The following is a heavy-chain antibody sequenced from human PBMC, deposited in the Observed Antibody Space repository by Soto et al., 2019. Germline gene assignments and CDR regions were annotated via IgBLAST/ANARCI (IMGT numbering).Heavy chain of an antibody. CDR2: ISWNRGSI. CDR1: GFTFDAYA. Sequence: EVQLVESGGGLVQPGRSLRLSCAASGFTFDAYAMHWVRQAPGKGLEWVSGISWNRGSIGYADSVKGRFTISRDNAKNSLYLQMNSLRAEDTALYYCAKDPRAGYSSGWYDFDYWGQGTLVTVSS. D-gene: IGHD6-19*01. CDR3: AKDPRAGYSSGWYDFDY. V-gene: IGHV3-9*01. J-gene: IGHJ4*02.